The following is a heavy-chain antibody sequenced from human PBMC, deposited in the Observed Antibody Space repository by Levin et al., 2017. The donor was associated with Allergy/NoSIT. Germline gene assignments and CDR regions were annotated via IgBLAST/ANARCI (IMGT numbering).Heavy chain of an antibody. Sequence: GESLKISCAASGFTFSTYWMHWVRQPPGKGLVWVSRINRDASSVSYADSVKGRFTISRDNAKNTLYLQMNSLRAEDTAVYYCARDYRTYYDCSACGVGYWGQGTLVTVSS. D-gene: IGHD3-22*01. J-gene: IGHJ4*02. CDR3: ARDYRTYYDCSACGVGY. CDR2: INRDASSV. V-gene: IGHV3-74*01. CDR1: GFTFSTYW.